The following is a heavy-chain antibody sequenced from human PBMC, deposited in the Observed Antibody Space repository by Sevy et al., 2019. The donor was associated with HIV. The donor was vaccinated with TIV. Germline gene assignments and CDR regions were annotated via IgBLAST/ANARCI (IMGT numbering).Heavy chain of an antibody. CDR2: IRHDGSQE. CDR3: AKDRKVLLVVYAIPFDAIDM. CDR1: GFTFNNNA. V-gene: IGHV3-30*02. D-gene: IGHD2-8*02. J-gene: IGHJ3*02. Sequence: GGSLRLSCAASGFTFNNNAMHWVRQAPGKGLEWVAFIRHDGSQEYYADSVKGRFTISRDNSKNTLYLQMNSLRAEDSALYYCAKDRKVLLVVYAIPFDAIDMWGQGTMVTVSS.